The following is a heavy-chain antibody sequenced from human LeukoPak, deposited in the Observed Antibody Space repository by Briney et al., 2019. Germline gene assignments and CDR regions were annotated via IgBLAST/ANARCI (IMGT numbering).Heavy chain of an antibody. CDR3: ARDLPGDGASPGGFDP. CDR1: GFTFSSYD. CDR2: IGTAGDT. Sequence: PGGPLRLSCAASGFTFSSYDMHWVRQATGKGLEWVSAIGTAGDTYYPGSVKGRFTISRENAKNSLYLQMNSLRAGDTAVYYCARDLPGDGASPGGFDPWGQGTLVTVSS. V-gene: IGHV3-13*01. D-gene: IGHD2-21*02. J-gene: IGHJ5*02.